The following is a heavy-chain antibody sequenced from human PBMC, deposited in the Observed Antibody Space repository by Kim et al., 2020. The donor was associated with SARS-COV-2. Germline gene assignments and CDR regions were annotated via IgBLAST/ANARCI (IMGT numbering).Heavy chain of an antibody. J-gene: IGHJ6*02. V-gene: IGHV4-31*03. CDR3: ARGGGRYYDFWSGDHYYYYGMEV. CDR1: GGSISSGGYY. Sequence: SETLSLTCTVSGGSISSGGYYWSWIRQHPGKGLEWIGYIYYSGSTYYNPSLKSRVTISVDTSKNQFSLKLSSVTAADTAVYYCARGGGRYYDFWSGDHYYYYGMEVWGQGTTVTVSS. D-gene: IGHD3-3*01. CDR2: IYYSGST.